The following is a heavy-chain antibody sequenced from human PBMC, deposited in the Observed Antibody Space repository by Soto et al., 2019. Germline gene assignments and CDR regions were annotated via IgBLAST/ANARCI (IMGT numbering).Heavy chain of an antibody. CDR1: GGSMSSYF. D-gene: IGHD3-10*01. Sequence: SETLSLTCTVSGGSMSSYFWGWIRQPPGEGLEWIGRIYYSGGTDYNPSLKSRVAISVDTSKNQFSLMLSSVTAADTAVYYCARFGSGSNQEWFDPWGQGTLVTVSS. J-gene: IGHJ5*02. CDR3: ARFGSGSNQEWFDP. CDR2: IYYSGGT. V-gene: IGHV4-59*01.